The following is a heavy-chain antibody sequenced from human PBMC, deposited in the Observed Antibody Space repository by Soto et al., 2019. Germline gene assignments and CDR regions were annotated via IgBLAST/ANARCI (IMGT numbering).Heavy chain of an antibody. CDR3: TRHGIVGVTNFDY. CDR1: GFTFSGSA. CDR2: IRSKANSYAA. D-gene: IGHD1-26*01. V-gene: IGHV3-73*01. J-gene: IGHJ4*02. Sequence: EVQLVESGGGLVQPGGSLKLSCAASGFTFSGSAMHWVRQASGKGLEWVGRIRSKANSYAAAYAASVKGRFTISRDDSKNTAYLQMNSLKTEDPAVYYCTRHGIVGVTNFDYWGQGTLVTVSS.